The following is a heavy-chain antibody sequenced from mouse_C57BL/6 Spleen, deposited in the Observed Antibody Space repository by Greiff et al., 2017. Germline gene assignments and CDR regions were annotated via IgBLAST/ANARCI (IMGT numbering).Heavy chain of an antibody. D-gene: IGHD2-1*01. V-gene: IGHV1-69*01. CDR1: GYTFTSYW. CDR3: ALNYRAMDY. J-gene: IGHJ4*01. Sequence: QVQLQQPGAELVMPGASVKLSCKASGYTFTSYWMHWVKQRPGQGLEWIGEIDPSDSYTNYNQKFKGKSTLTVDKSSSTAYMQLSSLTSEDSAVYYCALNYRAMDYWGQGTSLTVSS. CDR2: IDPSDSYT.